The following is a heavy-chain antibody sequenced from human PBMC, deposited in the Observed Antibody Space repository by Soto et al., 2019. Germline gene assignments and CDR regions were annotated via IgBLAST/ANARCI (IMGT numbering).Heavy chain of an antibody. CDR1: GYTFTSYD. CDR3: ARVGKYYDFWSGYYGYYYYGMDV. J-gene: IGHJ6*02. Sequence: ASVKVSCKASGYTFTSYDINWVRQATGQGLEGMGWMNPNSGNTGYAQKFQGRVTMTRNTSISTAYMELSSLRSEDTAVYYCARVGKYYDFWSGYYGYYYYGMDVWGQGTTVTVSS. D-gene: IGHD3-3*01. CDR2: MNPNSGNT. V-gene: IGHV1-8*01.